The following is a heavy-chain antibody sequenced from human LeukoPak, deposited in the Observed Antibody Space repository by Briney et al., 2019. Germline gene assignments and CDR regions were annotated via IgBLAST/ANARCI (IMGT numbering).Heavy chain of an antibody. CDR3: AKKAQYDGHYPLDY. CDR2: ISNNGGYT. V-gene: IGHV3-23*01. CDR1: GFTFSSSA. D-gene: IGHD4/OR15-4a*01. J-gene: IGHJ4*02. Sequence: GGSLRLSCAASGFTFSSSAMSWVRQAPGKGLEWVSAISNNGGYTYYADSVQGRFTISRDNSKSTLCLQMNSLRAEDTALYFCAKKAQYDGHYPLDYWGQGTLVTVSA.